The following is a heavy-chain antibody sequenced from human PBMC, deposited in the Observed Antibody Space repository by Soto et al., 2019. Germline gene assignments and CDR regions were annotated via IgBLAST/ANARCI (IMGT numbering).Heavy chain of an antibody. V-gene: IGHV3-23*01. CDR1: GFTFSSYA. CDR3: AKDQRDIVVVVAAAYAFDI. Sequence: GGSLSLSCAASGFTFSSYAMSWVRQAPGKGLEWVSAISGSGGSTYYADSVKGRFTISRDNSKNTLYLQMNSLRAEDTAVYYCAKDQRDIVVVVAAAYAFDIWGQGTMVTVSS. CDR2: ISGSGGST. D-gene: IGHD2-15*01. J-gene: IGHJ3*02.